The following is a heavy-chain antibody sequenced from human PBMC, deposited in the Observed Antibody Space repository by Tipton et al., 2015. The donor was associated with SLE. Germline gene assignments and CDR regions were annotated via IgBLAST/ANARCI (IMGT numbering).Heavy chain of an antibody. CDR2: IYHSGST. CDR3: TRGVRGYYDYSYMDV. CDR1: GGSISSSSYY. D-gene: IGHD3-10*02. V-gene: IGHV4-39*07. J-gene: IGHJ6*03. Sequence: LRLSCTVSGGSISSSSYYWGWIRQPPGKGLEWIGSIYHSGSTYYNPSLKSRVTISRDTSGKQVSLKLSSVTAADTAVYYCTRGVRGYYDYSYMDVWGKGTTVTISS.